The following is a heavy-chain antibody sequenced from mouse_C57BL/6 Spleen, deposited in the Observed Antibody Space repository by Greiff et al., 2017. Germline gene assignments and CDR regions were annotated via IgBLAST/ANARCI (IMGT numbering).Heavy chain of an antibody. CDR2: ISDGGSYT. V-gene: IGHV5-4*01. CDR3: ARDEGDYGHAMDY. CDR1: GFTFSSYA. D-gene: IGHD1-1*02. J-gene: IGHJ4*01. Sequence: EVKLVESGGGLVKPGGSLKLSCAASGFTFSSYAMSWVRQTPEKRLEWVATISDGGSYTYYPDNVKGRFTISRDNAKNNLYLQMSHLTSEDTAMYYCARDEGDYGHAMDYWGQGTSVTVSS.